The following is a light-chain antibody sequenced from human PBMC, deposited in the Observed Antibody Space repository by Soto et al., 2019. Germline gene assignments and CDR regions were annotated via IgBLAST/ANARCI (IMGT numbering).Light chain of an antibody. Sequence: EIVLTQSPGTLSLSPWERATLSCRASQSISSSFLAWYQQRPGQAPRLLIHGVSSKAAGIPDRFSGSGSGTDFTLTINRLEPEDFALYFCQQYGSSPFTFGPGTQLEIK. J-gene: IGKJ3*01. CDR1: QSISSSF. V-gene: IGKV3-20*01. CDR3: QQYGSSPFT. CDR2: GVS.